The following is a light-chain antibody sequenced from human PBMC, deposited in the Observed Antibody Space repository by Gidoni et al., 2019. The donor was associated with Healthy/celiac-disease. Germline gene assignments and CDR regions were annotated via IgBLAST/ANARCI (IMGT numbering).Light chain of an antibody. Sequence: DIQLTQSPSTLSASVGARVTITCRASQSISSWLAWYQQKQGKAPKLLIDKGSSLESGVPSRFSGSGSGTEFTLTSSSLQPDDFATYYCQQYNSDSTFXQXTKVEIK. CDR2: KGS. CDR1: QSISSW. V-gene: IGKV1-5*03. J-gene: IGKJ1*01. CDR3: QQYNSDST.